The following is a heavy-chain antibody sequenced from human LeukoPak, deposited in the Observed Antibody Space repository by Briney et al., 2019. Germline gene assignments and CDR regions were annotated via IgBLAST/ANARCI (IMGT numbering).Heavy chain of an antibody. D-gene: IGHD1-1*01. J-gene: IGHJ4*01. Sequence: SETLSLTCTITDGSITTTSYYWGWVRQPPGKGLEWIGSIFYNGSTYSNPSLHSRVTISVETSKNQFSLRLSSVTAADTAVYYCVTPTGPGGFDYWGHGTLVSVSS. CDR3: VTPTGPGGFDY. CDR1: DGSITTTSYY. CDR2: IFYNGST. V-gene: IGHV4-39*01.